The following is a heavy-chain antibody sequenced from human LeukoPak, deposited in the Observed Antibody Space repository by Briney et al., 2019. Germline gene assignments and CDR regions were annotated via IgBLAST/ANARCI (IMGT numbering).Heavy chain of an antibody. CDR1: GGSIISYY. CDR2: IYYSGST. Sequence: PSETLPLTCTVTGGSIISYYWSWIRQPPGKGLEGIGYIYYSGSTNYNPSLKSRVTISVDTSKSQFSLKLSSVTAADTAVYYCARTTVTTVWFDPWGQGTLVTVSS. CDR3: ARTTVTTVWFDP. D-gene: IGHD4-11*01. V-gene: IGHV4-59*01. J-gene: IGHJ5*02.